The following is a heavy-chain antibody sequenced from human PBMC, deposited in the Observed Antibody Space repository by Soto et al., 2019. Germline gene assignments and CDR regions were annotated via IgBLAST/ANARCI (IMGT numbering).Heavy chain of an antibody. CDR2: IYYSGST. CDR3: ATRITVYGLLIPPFEP. V-gene: IGHV4-30-4*01. D-gene: IGHD1-20*01. Sequence: SETLSLTCTVSGGSISSGDYYWRWIRQPPGKGLEWIGYIYYSGSTYYNPSLKSRVTISVDTSKNQFSLRLSSVTAADTAIYYRATRITVYGLLIPPFEPWGQGTQVTVSS. J-gene: IGHJ5*02. CDR1: GGSISSGDYY.